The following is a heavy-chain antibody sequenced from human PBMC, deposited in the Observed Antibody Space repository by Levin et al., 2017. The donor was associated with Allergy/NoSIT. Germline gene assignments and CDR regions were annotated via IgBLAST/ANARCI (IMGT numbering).Heavy chain of an antibody. J-gene: IGHJ4*02. CDR1: GYSIRSGYY. V-gene: IGHV4-38-2*01. D-gene: IGHD2-2*01. Sequence: SSQTLSLTCGVSGYSIRSGYYWGWIRQAPGKGLEWIGSIYHSGNAYYKPSLKSRVTISEDTSNNQFSLKLTSVTAADTAVYYCARGQYQALLRSGFDYWGQGTLVTVSS. CDR2: IYHSGNA. CDR3: ARGQYQALLRSGFDY.